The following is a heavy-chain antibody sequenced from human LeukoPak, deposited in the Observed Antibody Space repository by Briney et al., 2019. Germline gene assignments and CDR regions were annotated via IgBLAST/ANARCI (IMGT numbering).Heavy chain of an antibody. J-gene: IGHJ4*02. D-gene: IGHD2-8*02. CDR3: ARDLGTGDLSFDY. Sequence: ASVKVSCKASGHTSTAYFLHWVRQSPGHGLEGMGWFNPNSSGTKYANKFQVRVTLTRGTSITTAYIDLTTLKSDDTAVYFCARDLGTGDLSFDYWGQGTLLSVSS. V-gene: IGHV1-2*07. CDR1: GHTSTAYF. CDR2: FNPNSSGT.